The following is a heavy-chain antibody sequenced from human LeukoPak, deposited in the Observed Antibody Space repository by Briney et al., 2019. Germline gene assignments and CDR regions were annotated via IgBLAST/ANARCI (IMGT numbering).Heavy chain of an antibody. D-gene: IGHD2-2*01. CDR2: IIPIFGTA. CDR1: GGTFSSYA. J-gene: IGHJ6*03. CDR3: ARGSRSDQPAPRHSYYYYMDV. V-gene: IGHV1-69*05. Sequence: SVNVSCKAYGGTFSSYAISWVRQAPGQGLEWMGGIIPIFGTANYAQKFQGRVTITTDESTSTAYMELSSLRSEDTAVYYCARGSRSDQPAPRHSYYYYMDVWGKGTTVTVSS.